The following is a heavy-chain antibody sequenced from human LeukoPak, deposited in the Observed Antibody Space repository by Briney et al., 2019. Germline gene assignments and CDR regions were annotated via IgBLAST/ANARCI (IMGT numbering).Heavy chain of an antibody. V-gene: IGHV4-59*12. CDR3: ARVWKQWLVRKRHTFDI. D-gene: IGHD6-19*01. J-gene: IGHJ3*02. CDR2: IYYSGST. CDR1: GGSISSYY. Sequence: PSETLSLTCTVSGGSISSYYWSWIRQPPGKGLEWIGYIYYSGSTNYNPSLKSRVTISVDTSKNQFSLKLSSVTAADTAVYYCARVWKQWLVRKRHTFDIWGQGTMVTVSS.